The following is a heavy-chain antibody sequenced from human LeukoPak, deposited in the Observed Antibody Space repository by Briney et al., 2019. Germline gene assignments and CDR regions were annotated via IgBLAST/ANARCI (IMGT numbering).Heavy chain of an antibody. D-gene: IGHD4-23*01. CDR3: ARDWLRNGGLDY. V-gene: IGHV3-53*01. CDR1: GFTVSSNY. J-gene: IGHJ4*02. CDR2: IYSGGST. Sequence: GGTLRLSCAASGFTVSSNYMSWVRQAPGKGLEWVSVIYSGGSTYYADSVKGRFTISRDNSKNTLYLQMNSLRAEDTAVYYCARDWLRNGGLDYWGQGTLVTVSS.